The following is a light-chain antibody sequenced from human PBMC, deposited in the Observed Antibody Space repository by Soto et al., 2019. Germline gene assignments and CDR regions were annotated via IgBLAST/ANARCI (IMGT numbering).Light chain of an antibody. CDR1: QSVSSSY. V-gene: IGKV3-20*01. CDR3: QQYGSSHWT. CDR2: GAS. Sequence: EIVLTQSPGILSLSPGERATLSCRASQSVSSSYLAWYQQKPGQAPRLLIYGASSRATGIPDRFSGSGSGTDFTLTISRLEPEDFAVYYCQQYGSSHWTFGQGTKVDNK. J-gene: IGKJ1*01.